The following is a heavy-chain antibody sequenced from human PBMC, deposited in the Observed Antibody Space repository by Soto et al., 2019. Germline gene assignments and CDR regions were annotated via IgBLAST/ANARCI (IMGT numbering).Heavy chain of an antibody. CDR1: GGSISIAGYS. D-gene: IGHD4-17*01. Sequence: QLQLQESGSGLEKPSQTLSLTCAVSGGSISIAGYSWSWIRQPPGKGLEWIGYFYHSGSTFYNPSLKSRVTISVDRSKNQFSLKLSSVTAADTAVYYCARDYGGNSGSNAFDIWGQGTMVTVSS. V-gene: IGHV4-30-2*01. CDR3: ARDYGGNSGSNAFDI. J-gene: IGHJ3*02. CDR2: FYHSGST.